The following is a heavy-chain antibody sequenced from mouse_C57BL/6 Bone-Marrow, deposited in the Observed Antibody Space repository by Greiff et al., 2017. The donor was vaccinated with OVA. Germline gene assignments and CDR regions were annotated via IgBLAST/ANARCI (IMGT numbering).Heavy chain of an antibody. V-gene: IGHV5-4*01. CDR1: GFTLSSYA. D-gene: IGHD1-1*01. CDR2: ISDGGSYT. Sequence: DVKLVESGGGLVKPGGSLKLPCAASGFTLSSYAMSWVRQTPEKRLEWVATISDGGSYTYYPDNVKGRFTISRDNAKNNLYLQMSHLKSEDTAMYYCARDPGSSYWYFDVWGTGTTVTVSS. J-gene: IGHJ1*03. CDR3: ARDPGSSYWYFDV.